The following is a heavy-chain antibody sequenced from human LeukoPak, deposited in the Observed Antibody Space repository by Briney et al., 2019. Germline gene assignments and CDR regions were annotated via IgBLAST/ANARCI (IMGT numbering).Heavy chain of an antibody. V-gene: IGHV3-23*01. Sequence: GGSLRLSCAASGFTFSSYEMNWVRQAPGKGLEWVSAISGSGGSTYYADSVKGRFTISRDNSKNTLYLQMNSLRAEDTAVYYCAKSETVLRYFDWLESLYYFDYWGQGTLVTVSS. CDR3: AKSETVLRYFDWLESLYYFDY. J-gene: IGHJ4*02. CDR1: GFTFSSYE. CDR2: ISGSGGST. D-gene: IGHD3-9*01.